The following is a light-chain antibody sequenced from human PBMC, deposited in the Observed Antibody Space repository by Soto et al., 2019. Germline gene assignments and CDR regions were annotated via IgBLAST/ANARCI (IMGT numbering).Light chain of an antibody. CDR2: EVT. CDR3: TSSTSDSLYV. J-gene: IGLJ1*01. Sequence: QSALTQPPSASGSPGQSVTISCTGTSSDVGGYDYVSWYQQYPGKTPKLMIFEVTKRPSEVPDRFSGSKSGNTASLTISGLLAEDEADYFCTSSTSDSLYVFGTGTKVTVL. V-gene: IGLV2-8*01. CDR1: SSDVGGYDY.